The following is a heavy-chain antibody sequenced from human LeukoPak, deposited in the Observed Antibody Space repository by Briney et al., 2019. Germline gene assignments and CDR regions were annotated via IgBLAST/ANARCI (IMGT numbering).Heavy chain of an antibody. D-gene: IGHD1-26*01. V-gene: IGHV3-73*01. CDR2: IRSKTNSYAT. CDR1: GFTVSSNY. J-gene: IGHJ4*02. Sequence: PGGSLRLSCAASGFTVSSNYMSWVRQASGKGLEWVGHIRSKTNSYATIYAASVKGRFTISRDDSKNTAYLQMNSLKTEDTAVYYCTRLHLGWGQGTLVTVSS. CDR3: TRLHLG.